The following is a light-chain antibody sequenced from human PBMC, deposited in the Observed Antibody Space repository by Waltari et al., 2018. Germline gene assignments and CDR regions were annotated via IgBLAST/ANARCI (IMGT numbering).Light chain of an antibody. CDR1: QSISTN. CDR2: SAS. V-gene: IGKV3-15*01. Sequence: IVMTQSPATLSVSPGERATLSCRASQSISTNLAWFQEKPGQAPRLLIYSASTRAPGVPARFSGSGSGTYFTLVISSLQSEDFAVYYCQQYDKWLRYSFGQGTKLEIK. J-gene: IGKJ2*01. CDR3: QQYDKWLRYS.